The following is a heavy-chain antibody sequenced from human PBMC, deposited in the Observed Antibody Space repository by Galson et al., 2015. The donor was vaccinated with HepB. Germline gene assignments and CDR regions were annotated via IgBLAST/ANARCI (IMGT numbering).Heavy chain of an antibody. D-gene: IGHD3-10*01. CDR1: GYTFATYA. CDR3: ARDPSPEWFGGGFDY. CDR2: INAGNGNT. Sequence: SVKVSCKASGYTFATYAMHWVRQAPGQRLEWMGRINAGNGNTKYSHNFQGRVTFTRDTSANMAYMELNSLRSEDTAVYYCARDPSPEWFGGGFDYWGQGTLVTVSS. V-gene: IGHV1-3*01. J-gene: IGHJ4*02.